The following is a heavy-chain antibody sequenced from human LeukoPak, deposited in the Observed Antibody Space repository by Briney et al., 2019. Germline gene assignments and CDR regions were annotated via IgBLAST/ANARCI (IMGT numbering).Heavy chain of an antibody. D-gene: IGHD3-22*01. CDR1: GFVFNTFG. V-gene: IGHV3-33*01. CDR3: ARDRIVVSFDH. CDR2: LEKDGSNQ. J-gene: IGHJ4*02. Sequence: GGSLRLSCEASGFVFNTFGMHWVRQAPGKGLEWVAALEKDGSNQHYADSVKGRLTTSRDNSKNIFYLQMNNLRAEDTAVYYCARDRIVVSFDHWGQGTLVTVSS.